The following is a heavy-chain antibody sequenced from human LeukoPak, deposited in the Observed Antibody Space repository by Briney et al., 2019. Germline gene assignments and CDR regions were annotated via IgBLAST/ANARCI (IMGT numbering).Heavy chain of an antibody. Sequence: GGSLRLSCVASGPTFRSYGMHWVRQAPGKGLEWVAVIWYDGSNKYYADSVKGRFTISRDNSKNTLYLQMSSLRVEDTAVYYCATLLGGDGMDVWGQGTTVTVSS. J-gene: IGHJ6*02. CDR2: IWYDGSNK. CDR3: ATLLGGDGMDV. D-gene: IGHD3-16*01. V-gene: IGHV3-33*01. CDR1: GPTFRSYG.